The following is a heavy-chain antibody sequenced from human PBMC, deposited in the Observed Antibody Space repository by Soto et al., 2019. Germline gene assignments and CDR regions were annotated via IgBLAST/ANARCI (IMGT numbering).Heavy chain of an antibody. Sequence: QVQLGQSGSEVKKPGSSVKVSCKSSGGSFRTYAISWVRQATGQGLEWMGGIMAVFGTATYTQSFQGRVTITADESTSTSYMELSGLKSGDTAIYYCATSRGFYAAMDVWGQGTTVTVSS. J-gene: IGHJ6*02. CDR2: IMAVFGTA. CDR3: ATSRGFYAAMDV. D-gene: IGHD3-16*01. V-gene: IGHV1-69*01. CDR1: GGSFRTYA.